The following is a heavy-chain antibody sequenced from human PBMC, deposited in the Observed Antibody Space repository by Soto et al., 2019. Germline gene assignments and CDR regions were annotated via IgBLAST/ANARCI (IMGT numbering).Heavy chain of an antibody. CDR3: ARVGYYDFWSGYGSSLLYYGMDV. CDR2: ISYDGSNK. J-gene: IGHJ6*02. Sequence: GGSLRLSCAASGFTFSSYAMHWVRQAPGKGLEWVAVISYDGSNKYYADSVKGRFTISRDNSKNTLYLQMNSLRAEDTAVYYCARVGYYDFWSGYGSSLLYYGMDVWGQGTTVTVSS. D-gene: IGHD3-3*01. CDR1: GFTFSSYA. V-gene: IGHV3-30-3*01.